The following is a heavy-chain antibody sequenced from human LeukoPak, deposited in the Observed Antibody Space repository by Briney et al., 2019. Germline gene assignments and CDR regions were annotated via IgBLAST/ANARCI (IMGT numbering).Heavy chain of an antibody. V-gene: IGHV3-48*04. D-gene: IGHD3-10*01. Sequence: GGSLRLSCAASGXSLSGYWMHWVRQAPGKGLVSVCYISRSGDTIYFADSVKGRFTISRDNAKNSLYLQMSSLRAEDTAVYYCARDYASDYWGQGTLVTVSS. CDR2: ISRSGDTI. CDR1: GXSLSGYW. CDR3: ARDYASDY. J-gene: IGHJ4*02.